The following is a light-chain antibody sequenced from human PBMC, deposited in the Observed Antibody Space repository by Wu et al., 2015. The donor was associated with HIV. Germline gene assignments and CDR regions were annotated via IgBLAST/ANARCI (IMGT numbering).Light chain of an antibody. CDR2: DGT. CDR1: HNIANN. CDR3: QQLWTRPFT. Sequence: VMTQSPVTVSVSPGKSVTLSCRASHNIANNLAWYQHRPGQSPRLLIHDGTTRAKGVSARFRGSGTMTDFTLTIDSVQPEDFASYYCQQLWTRPFTFGG. J-gene: IGKJ4*01. V-gene: IGKV3-15*01.